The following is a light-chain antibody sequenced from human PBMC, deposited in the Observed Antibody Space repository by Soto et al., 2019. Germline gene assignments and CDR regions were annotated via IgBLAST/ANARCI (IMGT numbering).Light chain of an antibody. CDR2: EVS. CDR1: SSDVGSYNL. Sequence: QSVLTQPASVSGSPGQSITISCTGTSSDVGSYNLVSWYQQHPGKAPKLMIYEVSKRPSGVSNSFSGSKSGNTASLTISGLQAEDEADYYCCSYAGSSTYVVFGGGTKVTVL. CDR3: CSYAGSSTYVV. J-gene: IGLJ2*01. V-gene: IGLV2-23*02.